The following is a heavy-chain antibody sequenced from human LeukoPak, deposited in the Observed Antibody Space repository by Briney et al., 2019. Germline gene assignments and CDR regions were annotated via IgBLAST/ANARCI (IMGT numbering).Heavy chain of an antibody. V-gene: IGHV1-46*01. CDR2: INPSGGST. D-gene: IGHD6-13*01. CDR3: AREVISSSWFPFDY. Sequence: ASVKVSCKASGYTFTSYYMHWVRQAPGQGLEWMGIINPSGGSTRYAQKFQGRVTMTRDTSISTAYMELSRLRSDDTAVYYCAREVISSSWFPFDYWGTGTLVTVSS. J-gene: IGHJ4*02. CDR1: GYTFTSYY.